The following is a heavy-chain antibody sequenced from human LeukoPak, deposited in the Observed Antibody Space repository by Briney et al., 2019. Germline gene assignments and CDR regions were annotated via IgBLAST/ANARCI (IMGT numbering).Heavy chain of an antibody. Sequence: ASVKVSCKPSGGTFSSYVMSGVRQAPGQGLEWMEGIIPIFGAANYAQRFQGRVTSTADKSTSTAYMELSSLRSEDTAVYYCARVRSSDYGDYLHFEYWGQGTLVTVSS. V-gene: IGHV1-69*06. D-gene: IGHD4-17*01. CDR1: GGTFSSYV. CDR2: IIPIFGAA. J-gene: IGHJ4*02. CDR3: ARVRSSDYGDYLHFEY.